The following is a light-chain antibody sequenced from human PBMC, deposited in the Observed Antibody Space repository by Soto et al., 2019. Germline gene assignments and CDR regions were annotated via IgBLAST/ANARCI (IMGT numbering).Light chain of an antibody. CDR1: QSVSSN. J-gene: IGKJ4*01. V-gene: IGKV3-15*01. Sequence: VVLTQSPGTLSLSPGERATLSCRASQSVSSNLAWYQQKPGQAPRLLIYGASTRATGIPARFSGSGSGTEFTLTISSLQSEDFAVYYCQQYNNWPPTFGGGTKVDIK. CDR2: GAS. CDR3: QQYNNWPPT.